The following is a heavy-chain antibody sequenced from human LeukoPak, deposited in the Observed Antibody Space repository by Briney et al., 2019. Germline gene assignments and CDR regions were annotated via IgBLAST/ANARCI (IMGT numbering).Heavy chain of an antibody. CDR3: ARDRRTYYYDSSGYYSSGGRHNWFDP. CDR2: INTNTGNP. Sequence: ASVKVSCKASGYTFTSYAMNWVRQAPGQGLEWMGWINTNTGNPTYAQGFTGRFVFSLGTSVSTAYLQICSLKAEDTAVYYCARDRRTYYYDSSGYYSSGGRHNWFDPWGQGTLVTVSS. D-gene: IGHD3-22*01. CDR1: GYTFTSYA. V-gene: IGHV7-4-1*01. J-gene: IGHJ5*02.